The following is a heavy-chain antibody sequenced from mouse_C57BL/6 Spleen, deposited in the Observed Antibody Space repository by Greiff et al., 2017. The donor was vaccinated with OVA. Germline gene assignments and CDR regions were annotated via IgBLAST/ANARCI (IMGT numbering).Heavy chain of an antibody. Sequence: QVQLQQPGAELVKPGASVKLSCKASGYTFTSYWMHWVKQRPGQGLEWIGMIHPNSGSTNYNEKFKSKATLTVDKSSSTAYMQLSSLTSEDSAVYYCARRVGGYYPHFDYWGQGTTLTVSS. CDR1: GYTFTSYW. V-gene: IGHV1-64*01. D-gene: IGHD2-3*01. J-gene: IGHJ2*01. CDR3: ARRVGGYYPHFDY. CDR2: IHPNSGST.